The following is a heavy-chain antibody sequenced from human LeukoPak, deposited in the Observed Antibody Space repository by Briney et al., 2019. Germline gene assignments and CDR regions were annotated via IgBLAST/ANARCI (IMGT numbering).Heavy chain of an antibody. V-gene: IGHV3-48*02. J-gene: IGHJ4*02. D-gene: IGHD4-17*01. CDR2: INTISSTK. CDR3: ARGKIGYYYGDYDGY. CDR1: GFTFSSYD. Sequence: GGPLRLSCAASGFTFSSYDMNWVRQAPGKGLEWVSYINTISSTKYYADSVKGRFTISRDNAKNSLSLQMNSLRDEDTAVYYCARGKIGYYYGDYDGYWGQGTLVTVSS.